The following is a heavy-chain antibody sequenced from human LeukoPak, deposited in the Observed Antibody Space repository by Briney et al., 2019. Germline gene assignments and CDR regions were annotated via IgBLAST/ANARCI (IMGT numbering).Heavy chain of an antibody. D-gene: IGHD6-13*01. CDR3: LAGYYYYYMDV. Sequence: GGSLRLSCAASGFTFSTYWMHWVRQAPGKGLVWVSCINSDGSSTNYADSVKGRFTISRDNAKNTLYLQMTSLSAEDTAVYYALAGYYYYYMDVWGKGTTVTVSS. CDR2: INSDGSST. V-gene: IGHV3-74*01. J-gene: IGHJ6*03. CDR1: GFTFSTYW.